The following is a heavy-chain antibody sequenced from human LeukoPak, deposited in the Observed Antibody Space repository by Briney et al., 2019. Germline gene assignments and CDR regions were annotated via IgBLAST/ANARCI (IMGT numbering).Heavy chain of an antibody. D-gene: IGHD4/OR15-4a*01. CDR1: GFTFSSHD. CDR2: ISYDGGKK. Sequence: GGSLRLSCAASGFTFSSHDMHWVRQAPGKGLEWVAFISYDGGKKDYADSVKGRFTISRDNSKNTLYLQMNSLRAEDTAVYYCARRAGAYSHPCDYWGQGTLVTVSS. V-gene: IGHV3-30*03. J-gene: IGHJ4*02. CDR3: ARRAGAYSHPCDY.